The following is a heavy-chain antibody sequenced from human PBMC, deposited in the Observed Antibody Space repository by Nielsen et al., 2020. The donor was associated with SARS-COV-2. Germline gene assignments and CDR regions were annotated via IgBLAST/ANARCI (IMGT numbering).Heavy chain of an antibody. V-gene: IGHV1-69*13. CDR2: IIPIFGTA. CDR1: GYTFTSYD. Sequence: SVKVSCKASGYTFTSYDINWARQAPGQGLEWMGGIIPIFGTANYAQKFQGRVTITADESTSTAYMELSSLRSEDTAVYYCANFAQIDGDYSNYEDYWGQGTLVTVSS. D-gene: IGHD4-11*01. CDR3: ANFAQIDGDYSNYEDY. J-gene: IGHJ4*02.